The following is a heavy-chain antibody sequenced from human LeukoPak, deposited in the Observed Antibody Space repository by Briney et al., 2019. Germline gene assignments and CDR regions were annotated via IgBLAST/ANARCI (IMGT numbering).Heavy chain of an antibody. J-gene: IGHJ4*02. CDR1: GFTFSTYE. CDR3: ARGEGHNSGYYVN. D-gene: IGHD3-22*01. CDR2: ISGSGYPI. Sequence: GGSLRLSCTASGFTFSTYEMNWVRQAPGKGLEWVSYISGSGYPIYYADSVKGRFTISRDYSKSTLYLQLNSLRAEDTAVYYCARGEGHNSGYYVNWGQGTLVTVSS. V-gene: IGHV3-48*03.